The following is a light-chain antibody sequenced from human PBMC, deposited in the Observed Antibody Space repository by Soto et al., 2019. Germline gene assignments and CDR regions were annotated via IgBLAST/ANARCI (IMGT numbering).Light chain of an antibody. J-gene: IGKJ5*01. CDR2: GAY. V-gene: IGKV3-15*01. CDR3: QQYDSWRSII. CDR1: QSISTK. Sequence: IVLTQSPATLSVSLGERVTLSCRASQSISTKLGWYQQRPGQAPRLLIYGAYTRATGIPARFSGSGSGTEFTLTNSRLQSEDCTVYYCQQYDSWRSIIFGQGTRLET.